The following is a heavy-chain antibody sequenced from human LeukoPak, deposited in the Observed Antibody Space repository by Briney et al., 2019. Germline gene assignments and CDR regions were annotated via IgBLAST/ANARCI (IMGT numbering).Heavy chain of an antibody. CDR3: ARVRSPYSSSWGRGANWFDP. J-gene: IGHJ5*02. CDR2: MNPNSGNT. D-gene: IGHD6-13*01. CDR1: GYTFTSYD. Sequence: GASVKVSCKASGYTFTSYDINWVRQATGQGLEWMGWMNPNSGNTGYAQKFQGRVTMTRNTSISTAYMELSSLRSEDTAVYYCARVRSPYSSSWGRGANWFDPWGQGTLVTVSS. V-gene: IGHV1-8*01.